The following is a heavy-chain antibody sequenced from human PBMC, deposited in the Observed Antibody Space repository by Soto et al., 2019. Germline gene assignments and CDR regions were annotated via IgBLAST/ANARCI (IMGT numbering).Heavy chain of an antibody. J-gene: IGHJ3*02. CDR3: AHSPYYYDSSGPDAFDI. CDR2: IYWNDDK. D-gene: IGHD3-22*01. CDR1: GFSLSTYGVG. V-gene: IGHV2-5*01. Sequence: SGPMPVNPTQTLTLACTFSGFSLSTYGVGVGWIRQPPGKALGWLALIYWNDDKRYSPSLKSRLTITKDTSKNPVVLTMTNMDPVDTATYYCAHSPYYYDSSGPDAFDIWGQRSMVTISS.